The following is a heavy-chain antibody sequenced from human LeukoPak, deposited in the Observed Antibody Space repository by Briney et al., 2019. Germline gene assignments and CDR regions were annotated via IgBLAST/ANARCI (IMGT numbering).Heavy chain of an antibody. CDR2: IYHSRNT. J-gene: IGHJ2*01. CDR3: ARVEWGSVAALDDWYFDL. CDR1: DFSISNPYY. Sequence: PSETLSLTCAVSDFSISNPYYWGWVRQPPGKGLEWIGNIYHSRNTYYNPSLKSRGTISVDTSKNQFSLRLNSVTAADTAVYYCARVEWGSVAALDDWYFDLWGRGTLVAVSS. D-gene: IGHD6-6*01. V-gene: IGHV4-38-2*01.